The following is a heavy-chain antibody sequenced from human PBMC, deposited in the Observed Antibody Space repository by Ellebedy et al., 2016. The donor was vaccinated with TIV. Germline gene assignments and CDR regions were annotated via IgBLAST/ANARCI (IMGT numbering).Heavy chain of an antibody. CDR2: IYRTETT. V-gene: IGHV4-30-2*01. D-gene: IGHD4-17*01. J-gene: IGHJ4*02. CDR3: ARGDAYGEIFDY. CDR1: GDSLSSGAYS. Sequence: LRLXXDVSGDSLSSGAYSWSWIRQPPGQGLEWIGYIYRTETTEYNPSLKSRVTISVDRSRNQFSLKVTSVTAADTAVYYCARGDAYGEIFDYWGQGTLVTVSS.